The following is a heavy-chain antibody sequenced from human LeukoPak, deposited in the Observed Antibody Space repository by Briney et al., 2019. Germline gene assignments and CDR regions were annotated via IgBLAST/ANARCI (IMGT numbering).Heavy chain of an antibody. CDR2: IYSGGTT. CDR1: GCTVSSNY. D-gene: IGHD4-23*01. V-gene: IGHV3-53*01. Sequence: PGGALRLSFAASGCTVSSNYMSWVRQAPGKGLEWVSVIYSGGTTNYADSVKGRFTISRDNSKNTLYLQMNSLRDEDTAVYFCARALQLHWYFDLWGRGALVTVSS. CDR3: ARALQLHWYFDL. J-gene: IGHJ2*01.